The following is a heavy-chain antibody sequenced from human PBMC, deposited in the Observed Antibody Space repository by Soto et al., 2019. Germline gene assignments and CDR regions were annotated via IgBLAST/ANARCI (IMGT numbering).Heavy chain of an antibody. Sequence: GGSLRLSCAASGFTFSSYAMSWVRQAPGKGLEWVAAIIGSGGSTYYADSVKGRFTISRDNAKNTLYLQMNSLRAEDAAVYYCAKPTTVTGRGWFDPWGQGTLVTVSS. D-gene: IGHD4-4*01. CDR3: AKPTTVTGRGWFDP. CDR1: GFTFSSYA. V-gene: IGHV3-23*01. CDR2: IIGSGGST. J-gene: IGHJ5*02.